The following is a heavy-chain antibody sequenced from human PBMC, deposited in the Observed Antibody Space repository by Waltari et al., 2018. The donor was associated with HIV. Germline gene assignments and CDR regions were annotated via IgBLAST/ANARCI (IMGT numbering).Heavy chain of an antibody. CDR1: GGSISSYY. Sequence: QVQLQESGPGLVKPSETLSLTCTVSGGSISSYYWSWIRQPAGKGLKWIGRNYTSGDTNYNPSLNSDVTMSVDTSTNQFSLKLSSVTAADTAVYYCARFVGSIWVHGMDVWGQGTTVTVSS. V-gene: IGHV4-4*07. J-gene: IGHJ6*02. CDR2: NYTSGDT. D-gene: IGHD6-13*01. CDR3: ARFVGSIWVHGMDV.